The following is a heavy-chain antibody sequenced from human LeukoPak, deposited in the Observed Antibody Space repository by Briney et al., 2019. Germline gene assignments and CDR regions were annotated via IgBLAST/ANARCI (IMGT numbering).Heavy chain of an antibody. J-gene: IGHJ4*02. Sequence: GGSLRLSCAASGFTFSSYSMNWVRQAPGKGLEWVSYISSSSSTIYYADSVKGRFTISRDNAKNSLYLQMNSLRAEDTAVYYCARLREITFGGVIGIDYWGQGTLVTVSS. CDR3: ARLREITFGGVIGIDY. D-gene: IGHD3-16*02. CDR2: ISSSSSTI. V-gene: IGHV3-48*01. CDR1: GFTFSSYS.